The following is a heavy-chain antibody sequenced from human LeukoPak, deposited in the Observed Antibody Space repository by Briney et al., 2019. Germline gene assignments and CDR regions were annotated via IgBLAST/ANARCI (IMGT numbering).Heavy chain of an antibody. CDR2: IKQDGSEK. J-gene: IGHJ4*02. D-gene: IGHD1-26*01. CDR1: GFTFTSYW. Sequence: GRSLRLSCAASGFTFTSYWVSWVRQAPGKGLEWVANIKQDGSEKYYVDSVKGRFTISRDNAKNSLYLQMNSLRAEDTAVYYCARVEWELLHDYWGQGTLVTVSS. CDR3: ARVEWELLHDY. V-gene: IGHV3-7*01.